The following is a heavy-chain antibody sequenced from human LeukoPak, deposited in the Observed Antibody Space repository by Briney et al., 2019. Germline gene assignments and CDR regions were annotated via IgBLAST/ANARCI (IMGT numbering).Heavy chain of an antibody. CDR3: ARDTYYYDSSGYRPFDY. V-gene: IGHV4-59*01. CDR1: GGSISSDY. CDR2: IYYSGST. D-gene: IGHD3-22*01. Sequence: SETLSLTCTVSGGSISSDYWSWIRQPPGKGLEWIGYIYYSGSTNYNPSLKSRVTISVDTSKNQFSLKLSSVTAADTAVHYCARDTYYYDSSGYRPFDYWGQGTLVTVPS. J-gene: IGHJ4*02.